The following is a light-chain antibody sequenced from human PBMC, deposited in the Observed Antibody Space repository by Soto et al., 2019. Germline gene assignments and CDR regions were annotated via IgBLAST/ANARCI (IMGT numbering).Light chain of an antibody. CDR2: AAS. CDR3: HKYNAAPFT. CDR1: RDIHTF. Sequence: DIQMTQSPPSLSASVGDRVTITCRASRDIHTFLAWYQQKPGEVPKLLVYAASTLQPGVPSRFIGSGSGTDFTISISSLQPEDVATYYCHKYNAAPFTFGPGTKVDIK. J-gene: IGKJ3*01. V-gene: IGKV1-27*01.